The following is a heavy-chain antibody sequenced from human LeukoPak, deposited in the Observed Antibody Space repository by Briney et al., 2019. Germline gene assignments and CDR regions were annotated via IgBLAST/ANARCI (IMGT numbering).Heavy chain of an antibody. V-gene: IGHV3-48*03. CDR1: GFTFSSYE. Sequence: GGSLRLSCAASGFTFSSYEMNWVRQAPGKGLEWVSYISSSGSTIYYADSVKGRFTISRDNAKNSLYLQMNSLRAEDTAVYYCARDSGSYYGVDYWGQGTLVTVSS. CDR3: ARDSGSYYGVDY. CDR2: ISSSGSTI. D-gene: IGHD1-26*01. J-gene: IGHJ4*02.